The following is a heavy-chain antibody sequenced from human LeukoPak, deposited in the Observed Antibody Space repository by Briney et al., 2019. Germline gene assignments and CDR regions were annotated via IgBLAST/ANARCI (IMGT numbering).Heavy chain of an antibody. CDR2: IKRKTDGGTT. D-gene: IGHD6-13*01. Sequence: GGSLRFSCAASGFTFSNAWMIWVRQAPGKGLEWVGRIKRKTDGGTTDYAAPVKGRFTISRDDSKNTLYLQMNSLKTYDTAVYYCATDPSQIGIAADYWGQGTLVTVSS. V-gene: IGHV3-15*01. J-gene: IGHJ4*02. CDR3: ATDPSQIGIAADY. CDR1: GFTFSNAW.